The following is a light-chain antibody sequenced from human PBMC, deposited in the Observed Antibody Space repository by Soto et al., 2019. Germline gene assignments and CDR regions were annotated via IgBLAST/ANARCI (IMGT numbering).Light chain of an antibody. V-gene: IGKV3-20*01. Sequence: EIVLAQSPGTLSLSPGESATLSCRASQTVSSSSLAWYQQKRGQAPRLLIYDTSRRASGIPDSFSAGGHGTDFNFTISRLEHEDCAVYYCQQHCSSPVTFGQGTKVEIK. CDR1: QTVSSSS. J-gene: IGKJ2*01. CDR2: DTS. CDR3: QQHCSSPVT.